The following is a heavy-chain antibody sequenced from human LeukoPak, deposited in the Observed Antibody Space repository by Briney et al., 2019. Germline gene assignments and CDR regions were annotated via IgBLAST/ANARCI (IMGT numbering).Heavy chain of an antibody. CDR2: INHSGST. CDR3: ARDQGGGRHARVAFDI. D-gene: IGHD1-26*01. Sequence: SSETLSLTCAVYGGSFSGYYWSWIRQPPGKGLEWIGEINHSGSTNYNPSLKSRVTVSVDKSKNQFSLRLTSVTAADTAVYYCARDQGGGRHARVAFDIWGQGTMVTVSS. CDR1: GGSFSGYY. J-gene: IGHJ3*02. V-gene: IGHV4-34*01.